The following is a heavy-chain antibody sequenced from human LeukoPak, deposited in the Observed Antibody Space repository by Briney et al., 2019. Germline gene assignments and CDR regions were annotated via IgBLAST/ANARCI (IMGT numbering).Heavy chain of an antibody. CDR1: GYSFTSYW. Sequence: GESLKISCKGSGYSFTSYWIGWVRQMPGKGLEWMGIIYPGDSDTRYSPSFQGQVTISADKSISTAYLQWSSLKASDTAMYYCARPGVLRFLEPYYFDYWGQGTLVTVSS. D-gene: IGHD3-3*01. J-gene: IGHJ4*02. CDR2: IYPGDSDT. V-gene: IGHV5-51*01. CDR3: ARPGVLRFLEPYYFDY.